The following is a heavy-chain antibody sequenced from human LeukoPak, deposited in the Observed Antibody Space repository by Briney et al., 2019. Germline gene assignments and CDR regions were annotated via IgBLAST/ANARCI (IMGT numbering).Heavy chain of an antibody. J-gene: IGHJ6*02. CDR2: MNPNSGNT. D-gene: IGHD2-15*01. CDR3: ARGVVVVAPSYYYYYGMDV. Sequence: ASVKVSCKASGYTFTSYDINWVRQATGQGLEWMGWMNPNSGNTGYAQKFQGRVTMTRNTSISTAYMELSSLRSEDTAVYYCARGVVVVAPSYYYYYGMDVWGQGTTVTVSS. V-gene: IGHV1-8*01. CDR1: GYTFTSYD.